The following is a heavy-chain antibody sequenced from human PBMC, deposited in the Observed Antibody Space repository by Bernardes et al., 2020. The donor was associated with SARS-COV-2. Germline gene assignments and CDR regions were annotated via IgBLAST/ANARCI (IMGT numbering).Heavy chain of an antibody. CDR3: ARQLKGVFGVVTVIDY. D-gene: IGHD3-3*01. CDR2: IYYSGST. Sequence: SETLSLTRTVSGGSISSYYWSWIRQPPGKGLEWIGYIYYSGSTNYNPSLKSRVTISVDTSKNQFSLKLSSVTAADTAVDYCARQLKGVFGVVTVIDYWGQGTLVTVSS. V-gene: IGHV4-59*01. J-gene: IGHJ4*02. CDR1: GGSISSYY.